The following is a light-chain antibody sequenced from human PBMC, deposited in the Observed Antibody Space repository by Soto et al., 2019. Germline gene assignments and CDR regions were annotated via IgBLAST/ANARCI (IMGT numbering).Light chain of an antibody. V-gene: IGLV4-69*01. J-gene: IGLJ2*01. CDR3: QTWGTGFQV. Sequence: QPVLTQSPSASASLGASVKLTCTLSSGHSSYAIAWHQKQPGKGPRYLMDLNNDGSHTKGDGIPDRFSGSSSGAERYLIISSLQSEDEADYYCQTWGTGFQVFGGGT. CDR2: LNNDGSH. CDR1: SGHSSYA.